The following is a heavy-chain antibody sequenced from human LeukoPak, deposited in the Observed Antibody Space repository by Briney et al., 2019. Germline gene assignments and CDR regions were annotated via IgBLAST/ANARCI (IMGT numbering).Heavy chain of an antibody. V-gene: IGHV4-30-4*01. CDR1: GGSISSGDYY. CDR3: ARGDSSMAFDI. Sequence: SETLSLTCTVSGGSISSGDYYWSWIRQPPGKGLEWIGYIYYSGSTYYNPSLKSRVTISVDTSKNQFSLKLSSVTAADTAVYYCARGDSSMAFDIWGQGTMVTVSS. CDR2: IYYSGST. D-gene: IGHD3-22*01. J-gene: IGHJ3*02.